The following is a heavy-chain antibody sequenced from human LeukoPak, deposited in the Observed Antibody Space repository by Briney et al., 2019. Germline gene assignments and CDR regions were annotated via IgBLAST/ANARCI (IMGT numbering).Heavy chain of an antibody. Sequence: PSETLSLTCTVSGGSISGYYWSWIRQPPGKGLEWIGEISHSGSTNYNPSLKSRVTISVDTSKNQFSLKLSSVTAADTAVYYCARGSGSGSDYFDYWGQGTLVTVSS. J-gene: IGHJ4*02. V-gene: IGHV4-34*01. CDR3: ARGSGSGSDYFDY. CDR2: ISHSGST. CDR1: GGSISGYY. D-gene: IGHD3-10*01.